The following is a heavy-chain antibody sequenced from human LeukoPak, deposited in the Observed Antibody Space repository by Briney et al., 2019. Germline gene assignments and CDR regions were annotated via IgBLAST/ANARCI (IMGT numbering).Heavy chain of an antibody. CDR3: ARGRYCSADICSGGDAFDI. V-gene: IGHV4-4*07. J-gene: IGHJ3*02. CDR1: GGSINNYY. CDR2: IYTRGST. Sequence: PSETLSLTCTVYGGSINNYYWSWIRQPAGKGLEWIGRIYTRGSTNYNPSLKSRVTMSVDTSKNQFSLKLSSVTAADTAVYYCARGRYCSADICSGGDAFDIWGQGTMVSVSS. D-gene: IGHD2-15*01.